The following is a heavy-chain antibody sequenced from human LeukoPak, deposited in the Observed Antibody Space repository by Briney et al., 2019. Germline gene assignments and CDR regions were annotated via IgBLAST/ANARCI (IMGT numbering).Heavy chain of an antibody. D-gene: IGHD3-16*01. J-gene: IGHJ6*03. V-gene: IGHV5-51*01. CDR1: GYSFSNYW. CDR2: IYPGDSDT. CDR3: ARLGFYYYYMDV. Sequence: GESLKISCKGSGYSFSNYWIAWVRQMPGKGLEYMGIIYPGDSDTRYSPSFQGQVTISADKSISIAYLQWSSLKTSDTAMYYCARLGFYYYYMDVWGKGTTVTISS.